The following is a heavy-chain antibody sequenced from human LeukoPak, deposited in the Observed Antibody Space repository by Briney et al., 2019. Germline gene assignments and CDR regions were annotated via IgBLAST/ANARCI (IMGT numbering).Heavy chain of an antibody. Sequence: ASVKVSCKASGYTFTGYYMHWVRQAPGQGPEWMGWINPNSGGTNYAQKFQGRVTMTRDTSISTAYMELSRLRSDDTAVYYCARGHRVAAHPGYYFDYWGQGTLVTVSS. V-gene: IGHV1-2*02. J-gene: IGHJ4*02. D-gene: IGHD6-6*01. CDR2: INPNSGGT. CDR3: ARGHRVAAHPGYYFDY. CDR1: GYTFTGYY.